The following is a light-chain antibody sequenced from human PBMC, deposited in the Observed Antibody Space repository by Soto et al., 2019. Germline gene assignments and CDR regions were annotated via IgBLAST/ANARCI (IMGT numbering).Light chain of an antibody. CDR3: QQYNSYSWT. V-gene: IGKV1-5*03. Sequence: MTQSPATLSASVGDRVTITCRASQSISSWLAWYQQKPGKAPKLLIYKASSLESGVPSRFSGSGSGTEFTLTISSLQPDDFATYYCQQYNSYSWTFGQGTKVDIK. CDR1: QSISSW. J-gene: IGKJ1*01. CDR2: KAS.